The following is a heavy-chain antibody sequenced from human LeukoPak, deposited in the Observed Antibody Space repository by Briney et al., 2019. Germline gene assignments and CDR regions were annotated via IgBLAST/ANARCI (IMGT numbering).Heavy chain of an antibody. CDR1: GYTFTVYY. V-gene: IGHV1-46*01. D-gene: IGHD3-22*01. CDR2: INPNRGST. Sequence: ASMKVSCKASGYTFTVYYMYWVRQAPGQGLEWMGIINPNRGSTSYAQKFQGRVTMTRDMSTSTVYMELSSLRSEDTAVYYCATGGHVRVYDSSAYYGHYWGQGTLVTVSS. CDR3: ATGGHVRVYDSSAYYGHY. J-gene: IGHJ4*02.